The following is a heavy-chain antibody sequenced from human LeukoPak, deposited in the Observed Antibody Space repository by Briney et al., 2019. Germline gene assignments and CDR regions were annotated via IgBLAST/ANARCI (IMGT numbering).Heavy chain of an antibody. V-gene: IGHV4-34*01. CDR1: GASFNTYY. Sequence: KPSETLSLTCAVYGASFNTYYWTWIRQSPDKGLEWIGEVKHDGDTNVNPSLRSRVVMSVDASKNQFSLKMTSVTAADTAIYFCARGPVALPNDRLSLFFDFWGHGTLVTVSS. CDR3: ARGPVALPNDRLSLFFDF. D-gene: IGHD2-8*01. J-gene: IGHJ5*01. CDR2: VKHDGDT.